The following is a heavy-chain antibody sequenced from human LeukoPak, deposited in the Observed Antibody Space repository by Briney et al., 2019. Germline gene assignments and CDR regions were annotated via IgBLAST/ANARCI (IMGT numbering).Heavy chain of an antibody. J-gene: IGHJ3*02. CDR3: ASPRGDYDIPFGAFDI. CDR2: INPNSGGT. V-gene: IGHV1-2*02. CDR1: GYTFTGYY. D-gene: IGHD3-9*01. Sequence: ASVKVSCKASGYTFTGYYMHWVRQAPGQGLEWMGWINPNSGGTNYAQKFQGRVTMTRDMSTSTAYMELSSLRSEDTAVYYCASPRGDYDIPFGAFDIWGQGTMVTVSS.